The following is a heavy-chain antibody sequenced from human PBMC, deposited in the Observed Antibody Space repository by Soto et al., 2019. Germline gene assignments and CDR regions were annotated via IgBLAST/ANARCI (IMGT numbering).Heavy chain of an antibody. Sequence: ASVKVSCKASGYTFTSYGISWVRQAPGQGLEWMGWISAYNGNTNYAQKLQGRVTMTTDTSTSTAYMELRSLRSDDTAVYYCARPITGTTYSDNWFDPWGQGTLVTSPQ. D-gene: IGHD1-7*01. CDR2: ISAYNGNT. V-gene: IGHV1-18*01. J-gene: IGHJ5*02. CDR3: ARPITGTTYSDNWFDP. CDR1: GYTFTSYG.